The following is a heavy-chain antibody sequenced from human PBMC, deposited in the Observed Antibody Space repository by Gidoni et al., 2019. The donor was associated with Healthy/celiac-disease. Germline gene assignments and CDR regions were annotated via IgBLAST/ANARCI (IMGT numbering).Heavy chain of an antibody. D-gene: IGHD6-13*01. CDR2: ISGSGGST. CDR1: GVTFSSYA. V-gene: IGHV3-23*01. Sequence: EVQLLESGGGLVQPGGSLRLSCAASGVTFSSYAMSWVRQAPGKGLEWVSAISGSGGSTYYADSVKGRFTISRDNSKNTLYLQMNSLRAEDTAVYYCAKDQGIAAAGPLGMDVWGQGTTVTVSS. CDR3: AKDQGIAAAGPLGMDV. J-gene: IGHJ6*02.